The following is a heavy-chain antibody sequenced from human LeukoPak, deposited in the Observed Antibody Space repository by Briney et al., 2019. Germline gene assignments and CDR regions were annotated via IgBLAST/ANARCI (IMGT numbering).Heavy chain of an antibody. Sequence: GGSLRLSCAASGFTFSSYSMNWVRQAPGKGLEWVSYISSSSSTIYYADSVKGRFTISRDNAKNSLYLQMNSLRAEDTAVYCCARDQAKMATKIIDYWGQGTLVTVSS. D-gene: IGHD5-24*01. CDR3: ARDQAKMATKIIDY. J-gene: IGHJ4*02. CDR2: ISSSSSTI. V-gene: IGHV3-48*04. CDR1: GFTFSSYS.